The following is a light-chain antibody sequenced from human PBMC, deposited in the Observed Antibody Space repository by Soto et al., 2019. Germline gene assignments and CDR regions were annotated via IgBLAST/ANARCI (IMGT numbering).Light chain of an antibody. CDR1: HSVSSSY. CDR3: HQYGSSPPT. V-gene: IGKV3-20*01. CDR2: GAS. Sequence: ENVLTQSLGTLSLSQRERATLSCRASHSVSSSYLAWYQQKPGQAPRHLIFGASARATVIPDRFSGSGSGTEFTLTFSRLEPEDFAVYYCHQYGSSPPTFGQGTKVDIK. J-gene: IGKJ1*01.